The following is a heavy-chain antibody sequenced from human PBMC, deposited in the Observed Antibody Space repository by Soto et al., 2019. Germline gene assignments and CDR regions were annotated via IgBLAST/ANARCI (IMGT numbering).Heavy chain of an antibody. Sequence: QAPGKGLEWVAVISYDGSNKYYADSVKGRFTISRDNSKNTLYLQMNSLRAEDTAVYYCARDRGVGWNDGGLDYWGQGTLVTVSS. D-gene: IGHD1-1*01. J-gene: IGHJ4*02. CDR3: ARDRGVGWNDGGLDY. CDR2: ISYDGSNK. V-gene: IGHV3-30-3*01.